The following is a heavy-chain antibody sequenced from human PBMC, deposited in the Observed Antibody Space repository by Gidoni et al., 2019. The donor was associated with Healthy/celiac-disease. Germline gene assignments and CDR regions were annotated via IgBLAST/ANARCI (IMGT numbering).Heavy chain of an antibody. CDR1: GCNFSTYG. CDR2: IWYDGSNK. Sequence: QVQLVESGGGVVQPGRSLRLSCAASGCNFSTYGRHCVRQAPGKGLGLVAVIWYDGSNKYYADSVKGRFTISRDNSKDTLYLQMNSLRAEDTAVYYCARDRHDSSGYHPLFYYYGMDVWGQGTTVTVSS. V-gene: IGHV3-33*01. D-gene: IGHD3-22*01. CDR3: ARDRHDSSGYHPLFYYYGMDV. J-gene: IGHJ6*02.